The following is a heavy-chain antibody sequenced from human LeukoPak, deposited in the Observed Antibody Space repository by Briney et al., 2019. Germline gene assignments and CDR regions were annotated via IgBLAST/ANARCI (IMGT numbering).Heavy chain of an antibody. D-gene: IGHD6-13*01. Sequence: SQTLSLTCTVSAGSISSGGYYWSWIRQHPGKGLEWIGYIYYSGSTYYNPSLKSRVTISVDTSKNQFSLKLSSVTAADTAVYYCARGRRGSSRLDYWGQGTLVTVSS. V-gene: IGHV4-31*03. CDR1: AGSISSGGYY. CDR2: IYYSGST. CDR3: ARGRRGSSRLDY. J-gene: IGHJ4*02.